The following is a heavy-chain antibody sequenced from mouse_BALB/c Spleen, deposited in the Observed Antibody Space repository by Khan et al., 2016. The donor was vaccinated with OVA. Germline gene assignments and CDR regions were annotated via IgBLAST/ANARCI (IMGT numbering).Heavy chain of an antibody. Sequence: VQLQESGPGLVKPSQSLSLTCTVTGYSITSGYAWNWIRQFPGNKLEWMGYISYSGSTNYNPSLKSRISITRDTSKNQFFLQLNSVTTEDTATYYCARKDRIKYWGQGTTLTVSS. CDR1: GYSITSGYA. D-gene: IGHD2-14*01. CDR2: ISYSGST. V-gene: IGHV3-2*02. CDR3: ARKDRIKY. J-gene: IGHJ2*01.